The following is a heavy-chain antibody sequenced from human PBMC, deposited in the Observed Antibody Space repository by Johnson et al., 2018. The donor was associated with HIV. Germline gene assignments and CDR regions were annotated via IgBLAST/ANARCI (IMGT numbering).Heavy chain of an antibody. Sequence: QMLLVESGGGVVQPGRSLRLSCAASGFIFSSYGMHWVRQAPGKGLEWVAVISYDGSNKYYADSVKGRFTISRDNSKNTLYLQMNSLRAEDTAVYYCARDGGSPTGDAFEIWGQGTMGTVSS. CDR1: GFIFSSYG. V-gene: IGHV3-30*19. CDR3: ARDGGSPTGDAFEI. D-gene: IGHD1-26*01. J-gene: IGHJ3*02. CDR2: ISYDGSNK.